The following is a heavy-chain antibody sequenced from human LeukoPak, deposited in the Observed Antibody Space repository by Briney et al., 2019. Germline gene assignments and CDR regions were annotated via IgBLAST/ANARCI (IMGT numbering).Heavy chain of an antibody. Sequence: SVKVSCKAFGGTFSSYAISWVRQAPGQGLEWMGGIIPIFGTANYAQKFQGRVTITADESTSTAYMELSSLRSEDTAVYYCARDPDYGEHDQGWFDPWGQGTLVTVSS. CDR2: IIPIFGTA. CDR3: ARDPDYGEHDQGWFDP. D-gene: IGHD4-17*01. J-gene: IGHJ5*02. CDR1: GGTFSSYA. V-gene: IGHV1-69*13.